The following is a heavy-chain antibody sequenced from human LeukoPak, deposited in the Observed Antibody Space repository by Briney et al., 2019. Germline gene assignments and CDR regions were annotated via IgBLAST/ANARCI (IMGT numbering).Heavy chain of an antibody. Sequence: ESGGTLRLSCAASGFTFSSYGMSWVRQAPGKGLEWVSAISGSGGSTYYADSLKGRFTVSRDNSKNTVFLQMNSLRAEDTAVYYCAKTVVVTGNPRAFDIWGQGTMVTVSS. D-gene: IGHD2-21*02. V-gene: IGHV3-23*01. CDR1: GFTFSSYG. CDR2: ISGSGGST. J-gene: IGHJ3*02. CDR3: AKTVVVTGNPRAFDI.